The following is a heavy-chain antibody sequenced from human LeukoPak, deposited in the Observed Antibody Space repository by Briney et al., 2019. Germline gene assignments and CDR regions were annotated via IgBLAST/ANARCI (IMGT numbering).Heavy chain of an antibody. CDR1: GGSISSYY. CDR2: IYYSGST. CDR3: ARVRDPRTAFDI. J-gene: IGHJ3*02. Sequence: SETLSLTCTVSGGSISSYYWSWIRQPPGKGLEWIGYIYYSGSTNYNPSLKSRVTISVDTSKNQFSLKLSSVTAADTAVYYCARVRDPRTAFDIWGQGTMVTVSS. V-gene: IGHV4-59*01.